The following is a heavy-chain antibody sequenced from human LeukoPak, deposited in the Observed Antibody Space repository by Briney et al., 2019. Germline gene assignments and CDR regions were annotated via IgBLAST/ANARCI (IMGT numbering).Heavy chain of an antibody. D-gene: IGHD3-22*01. CDR1: GYTFTGYY. Sequence: ASVKVSCKASGYTFTGYYMHWVRQAPGQGLEWMGWINPNSGGTNYAQKFQGRVTMTRDTSISTAYMELSRLRSDDTAVYYCARDHYISYYYDSSGYLGNWFDPWGQGTLVTVSS. V-gene: IGHV1-2*02. CDR2: INPNSGGT. J-gene: IGHJ5*02. CDR3: ARDHYISYYYDSSGYLGNWFDP.